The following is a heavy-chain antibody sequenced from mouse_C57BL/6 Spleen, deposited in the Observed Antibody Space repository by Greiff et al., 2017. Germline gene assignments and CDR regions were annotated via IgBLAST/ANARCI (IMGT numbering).Heavy chain of an antibody. CDR3: ARLHYYGSSYGFDY. J-gene: IGHJ2*01. CDR1: GFTFTDHT. D-gene: IGHD1-1*01. V-gene: IGHV1-78*01. Sequence: VKLLESDAELVKPGASVKISCKVSGFTFTDHTIHWMKQRPEQGLEWIGYIYPRDVSTKYNEKFKGKVTLSADKSNSTAYMQLNSLTSEDSAVYFCARLHYYGSSYGFDYWGKGTTLTVSS. CDR2: IYPRDVST.